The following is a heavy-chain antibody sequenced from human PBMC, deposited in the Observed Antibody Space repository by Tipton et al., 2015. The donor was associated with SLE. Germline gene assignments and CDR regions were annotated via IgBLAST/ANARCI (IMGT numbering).Heavy chain of an antibody. D-gene: IGHD5-18*01. Sequence: TLSLTCTVSSGSVRSGTYYWSWIRQYPGKGLEWIGNIYYTGTTTYYNSFLKSRVTMSVDTSKNQFSLRLTSVIAADTAVYYCARFHGYSYGLNWFDPWGQGTLISVSS. CDR2: IYYTGTTT. V-gene: IGHV4-31*03. CDR1: SGSVRSGTYY. CDR3: ARFHGYSYGLNWFDP. J-gene: IGHJ5*02.